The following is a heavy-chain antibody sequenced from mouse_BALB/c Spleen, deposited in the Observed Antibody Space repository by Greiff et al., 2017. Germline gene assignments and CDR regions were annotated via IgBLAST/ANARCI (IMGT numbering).Heavy chain of an antibody. CDR3: ARTKVMDY. CDR1: GYTFTNYW. CDR2: IYPGGGYT. J-gene: IGHJ4*01. Sequence: VQGVESGAELVRPGTSVKISCKASGYTFTNYWLGWVKQRPGQGLEWIGDIYPGGGYTNYNEKFKGKATLTADTSSSTAYMQLSSLTSEDSAVYFCARTKVMDYWGQGTSVTVSS. V-gene: IGHV1-63*02.